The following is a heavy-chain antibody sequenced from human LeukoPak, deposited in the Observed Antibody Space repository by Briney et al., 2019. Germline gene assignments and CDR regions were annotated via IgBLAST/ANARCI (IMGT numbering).Heavy chain of an antibody. CDR3: ARDGRGAAAPDDAFDV. CDR2: MNPNSGAT. J-gene: IGHJ3*01. CDR1: GFTFTSHD. D-gene: IGHD2-2*01. V-gene: IGHV1-8*01. Sequence: ASVKVSCKTSGFTFTSHDYNWVRQAAGQGLEWMGWMNPNSGATGYAQKFQGRVTMTRDTSITTVYMELSGLTSEDTAVYYCARDGRGAAAPDDAFDVWGQGTMVTVSS.